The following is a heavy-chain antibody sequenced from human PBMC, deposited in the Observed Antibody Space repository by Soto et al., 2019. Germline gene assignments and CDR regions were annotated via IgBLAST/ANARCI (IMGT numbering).Heavy chain of an antibody. J-gene: IGHJ4*02. V-gene: IGHV3-20*04. Sequence: EVQLVESGGGVVRPGGSLRLSCAASGFTFDDYGMSWVRQAPGKGLEWVSGINWNGGSTGYADSVKGRFTISRDNANNSLYLQMNSLRAEDTALYYCARLYGSGSTRRVRIDYWGQGTLVTVSS. CDR3: ARLYGSGSTRRVRIDY. CDR1: GFTFDDYG. D-gene: IGHD3-10*01. CDR2: INWNGGST.